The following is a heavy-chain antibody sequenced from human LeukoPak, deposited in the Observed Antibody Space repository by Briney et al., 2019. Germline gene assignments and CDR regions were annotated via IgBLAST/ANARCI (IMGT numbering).Heavy chain of an antibody. CDR2: IYSDNA. CDR1: GFTVSSNS. Sequence: GGSLRLSCTVSGFTVSSNSMSWVRQAPGKGLEWVSFIYSDNAHYSDSVKGRFTISRDNSKNTLYLQMNSLRAEDTAVYYCAKDSYYGSGSYSYFDYWGQGTLVTVSS. J-gene: IGHJ4*02. D-gene: IGHD3-10*01. V-gene: IGHV3-53*01. CDR3: AKDSYYGSGSYSYFDY.